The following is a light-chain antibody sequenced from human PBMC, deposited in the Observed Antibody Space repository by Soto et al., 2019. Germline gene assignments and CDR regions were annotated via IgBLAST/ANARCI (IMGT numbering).Light chain of an antibody. V-gene: IGLV1-40*01. CDR2: GNS. CDR3: QSSDSSLNV. J-gene: IGLJ1*01. CDR1: SSNIGAGYD. Sequence: QSVLTQPPSVSGAPGQRVTISCTGSSSNIGAGYDVPWYQQLPGTAPKLLIYGNSNRPSGVPDRFSGSKSGTSASLAIAGLQAEDEADYYCQSSDSSLNVFGTGTKVTVL.